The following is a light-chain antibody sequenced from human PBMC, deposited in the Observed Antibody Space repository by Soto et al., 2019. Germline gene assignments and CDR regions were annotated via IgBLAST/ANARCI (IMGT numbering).Light chain of an antibody. CDR1: QSISSY. CDR2: AAS. CDR3: QQSYSTPVT. J-gene: IGKJ2*01. V-gene: IGKV1-39*01. Sequence: DIQMTQSPSSLSASVGDRVTITCRASQSISSYLNWYQQKPGKAPKLLIYAASSLQSGVPSRFSGCGSGTDFTLTISSLQPEDFAAYYCQQSYSTPVTFSQGTKLEIK.